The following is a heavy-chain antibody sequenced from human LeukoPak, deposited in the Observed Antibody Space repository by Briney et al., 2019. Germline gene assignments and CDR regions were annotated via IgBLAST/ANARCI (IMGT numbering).Heavy chain of an antibody. D-gene: IGHD2-15*01. CDR3: ARQRGYCSGGSCRGWFDP. V-gene: IGHV3-21*01. CDR1: GFTFSDYN. CDR2: ISSTYGYI. Sequence: GGSLRLSCAASGFTFSDYNMNWVRQAPGKGLEWVSSISSTYGYIYQADSVKRRFTISRDNAKNSLYLQMNSLRVEDTGVYYCARQRGYCSGGSCRGWFDPWGQGTLVTVSS. J-gene: IGHJ5*02.